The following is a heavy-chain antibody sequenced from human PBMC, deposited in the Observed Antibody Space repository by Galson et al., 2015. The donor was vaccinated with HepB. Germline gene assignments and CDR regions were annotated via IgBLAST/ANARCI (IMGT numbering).Heavy chain of an antibody. Sequence: SLRLSCAASGFTFSDYYMSWIRQAPGKGLEWVSYISSSSSYTNYADSVKGRFTISRDNAKNSLYLQMNSLRAEDTAVYYCARDLPDCSGGNCYPYYYYGMDVWGQGTTVTVSS. CDR1: GFTFSDYY. J-gene: IGHJ6*02. CDR2: ISSSSSYT. V-gene: IGHV3-11*06. D-gene: IGHD2-15*01. CDR3: ARDLPDCSGGNCYPYYYYGMDV.